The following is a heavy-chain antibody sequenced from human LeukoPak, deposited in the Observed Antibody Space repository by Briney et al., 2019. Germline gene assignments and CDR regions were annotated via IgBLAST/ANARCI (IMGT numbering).Heavy chain of an antibody. D-gene: IGHD3-10*01. CDR1: GLTFSSYG. CDR2: ISNHGSNR. CDR3: AGKPYNVGTYYNNWFDP. Sequence: GGSLRLSCAASGLTFSSYGLHWVRQSPGKGLEWVAVISNHGSNRYYADSVKGRFTISRDNSENTVFLQMNSLRPEDTALYYCAGKPYNVGTYYNNWFDPWGLGTLVTVSS. V-gene: IGHV3-30*02. J-gene: IGHJ5*02.